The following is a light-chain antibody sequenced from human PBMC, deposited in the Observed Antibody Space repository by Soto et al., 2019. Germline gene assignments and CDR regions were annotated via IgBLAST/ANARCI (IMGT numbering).Light chain of an antibody. J-gene: IGKJ1*01. V-gene: IGKV3-15*01. CDR1: QSVSSN. CDR3: QQYNNWPQT. Sequence: IVMTQSPATLSVSPGERATLSCRASQSVSSNLAWYQQKPGQAPRLLIYSTSTRATGIPAGFSGSGSGTEFTLTISSLQSEDFAVYYCQQYNNWPQTFGQGTKVDIK. CDR2: STS.